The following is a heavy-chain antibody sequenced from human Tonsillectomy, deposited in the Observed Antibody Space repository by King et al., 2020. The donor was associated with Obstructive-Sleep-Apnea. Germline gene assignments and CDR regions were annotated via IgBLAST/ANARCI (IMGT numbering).Heavy chain of an antibody. CDR2: INYSGST. V-gene: IGHV4-59*01. CDR1: GGSISSYY. D-gene: IGHD1-26*01. CDR3: ARGAELPDY. J-gene: IGHJ4*02. Sequence: VQLQESGPRLVKPSETLSLTCTVSGGSISSYYWSWIRQPPGKGLEWIGYINYSGSTKYNPSLKSRVTMSVDTSKNQFSLKLSSVTAVDTAVYYCARGAELPDYWGQGTLVTVSS.